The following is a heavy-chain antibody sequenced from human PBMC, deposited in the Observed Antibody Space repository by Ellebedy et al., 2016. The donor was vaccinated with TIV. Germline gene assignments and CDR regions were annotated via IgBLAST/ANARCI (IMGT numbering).Heavy chain of an antibody. V-gene: IGHV1-46*01. Sequence: AASVTVSCKASGYTFTSYYMHWVRQAPGQGLEWMGIINPSGGSTSYAQKFQGRVTMTRDTSTSTVYMELSSLRSEDTAVYYCARGAGNYDFWSGYYSRYFDYWGQGTLVTVSS. J-gene: IGHJ4*02. CDR2: INPSGGST. CDR1: GYTFTSYY. D-gene: IGHD3-3*01. CDR3: ARGAGNYDFWSGYYSRYFDY.